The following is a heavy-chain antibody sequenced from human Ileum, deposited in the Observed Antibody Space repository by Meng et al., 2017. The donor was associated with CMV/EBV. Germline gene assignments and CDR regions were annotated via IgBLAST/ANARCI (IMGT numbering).Heavy chain of an antibody. D-gene: IGHD3-22*01. CDR3: ARGVFITYFDY. J-gene: IGHJ4*02. Sequence: LSCASSGFPVSSTYMSWVRQAPGKGLEWVSVIYSGGSTYYADSVKGRFTISRDNSKNTLYLQMNSLRAEDTAVYYCARGVFITYFDYWGQGTLVTVSS. V-gene: IGHV3-53*01. CDR1: GFPVSSTY. CDR2: IYSGGST.